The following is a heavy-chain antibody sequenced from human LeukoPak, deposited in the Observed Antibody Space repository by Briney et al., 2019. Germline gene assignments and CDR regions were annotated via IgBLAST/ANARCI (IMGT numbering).Heavy chain of an antibody. V-gene: IGHV4-34*01. CDR1: GGSFSGYY. CDR2: INHSGST. D-gene: IGHD2-2*01. CDR3: ARARGGYCSSTSCRNAFDI. J-gene: IGHJ3*02. Sequence: SETLSLTCAVYGGSFSGYYWSWIRQPPGKGLEWIGEINHSGSTNYNPSLKSRVTISVGTSKNQFSLKLSSVTAADTAVYYCARARGGYCSSTSCRNAFDIWGQGTMVTVSS.